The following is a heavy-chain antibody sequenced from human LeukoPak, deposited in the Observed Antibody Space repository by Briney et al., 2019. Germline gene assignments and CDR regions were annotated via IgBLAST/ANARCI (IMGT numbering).Heavy chain of an antibody. Sequence: PSETLSLTCAVYGGSFSGYYWTWIRQSPGKGLEWIGEINPSGSTYYNPSPKSRLTISRDTSKNQFSLRLSSVTAADTAVYYCARGRQEISMILVVMTGVSYYLDVWGKGTTVTVS. J-gene: IGHJ6*03. V-gene: IGHV4-34*01. CDR3: ARGRQEISMILVVMTGVSYYLDV. CDR1: GGSFSGYY. D-gene: IGHD3-22*01. CDR2: INPSGST.